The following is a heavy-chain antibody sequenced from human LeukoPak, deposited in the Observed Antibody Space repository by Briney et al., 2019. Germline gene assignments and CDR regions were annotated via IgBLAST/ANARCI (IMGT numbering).Heavy chain of an antibody. V-gene: IGHV3-23*01. J-gene: IGHJ4*02. D-gene: IGHD3-22*01. CDR3: AKDHYYDSSGYYPYYFDY. Sequence: GGSLRLSCAASGFTFSSYEMNWVRQAPGKGLEWVSAISGSGGSTYYADSVKGRFTISRDNSKNTLYLQMNSLRAEDTAVYYCAKDHYYDSSGYYPYYFDYWGQGPWSPSPQ. CDR1: GFTFSSYE. CDR2: ISGSGGST.